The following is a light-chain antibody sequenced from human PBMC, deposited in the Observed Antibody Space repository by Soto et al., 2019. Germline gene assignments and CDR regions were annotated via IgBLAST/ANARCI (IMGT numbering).Light chain of an antibody. V-gene: IGLV2-14*01. CDR2: EVI. CDR3: TSYTITHIPVI. Sequence: QSALTRPPYASGTPGQSVTISCTGSSRDVGAYENVAWYEQHPGKAPKLIIYEVINRPSGVSNRFSGSKSGNTASLTITGLQPEDEASYYCTSYTITHIPVIFGGGTQLTVL. J-gene: IGLJ2*01. CDR1: SRDVGAYEN.